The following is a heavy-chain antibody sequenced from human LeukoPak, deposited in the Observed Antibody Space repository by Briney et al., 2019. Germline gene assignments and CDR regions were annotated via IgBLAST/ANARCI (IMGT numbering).Heavy chain of an antibody. V-gene: IGHV4-34*01. CDR1: GGSFSVYY. J-gene: IGHJ4*02. CDR2: INHSGST. CDR3: ARGTRVYCSGGSCYFGEDY. Sequence: SETLSLTCAVYGGSFSVYYWSWIRQPPGKGLEWIGEINHSGSTNYNPSLKSRVTISVDTSKNQFSLKLSSVTAADTAVYYCARGTRVYCSGGSCYFGEDYWGQGNLVNVSS. D-gene: IGHD2-15*01.